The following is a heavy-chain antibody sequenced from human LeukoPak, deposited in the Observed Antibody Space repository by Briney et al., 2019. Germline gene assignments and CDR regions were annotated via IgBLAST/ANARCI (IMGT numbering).Heavy chain of an antibody. CDR1: GVSISSSNS. CDR2: IYHSGST. CDR3: ARQTSYSSSWPFDY. J-gene: IGHJ4*02. Sequence: SGTLSLTCAVSGVSISSSNSWSWVRQPPGKGVEWIGEIYHSGSTNYNPSLKSRVTISVDKSKNQFSLKLSSVTAADTAVYYCARQTSYSSSWPFDYWGQGTLVTVSS. V-gene: IGHV4-4*02. D-gene: IGHD6-13*01.